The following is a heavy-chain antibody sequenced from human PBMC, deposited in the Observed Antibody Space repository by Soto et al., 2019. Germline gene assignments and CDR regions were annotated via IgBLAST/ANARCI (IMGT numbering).Heavy chain of an antibody. V-gene: IGHV1-18*01. CDR1: GYTFTSYG. D-gene: IGHD5-12*01. J-gene: IGHJ6*02. CDR2: ISAYNGNT. Sequence: QVQLVQSGAEVKKPGASVKVSCKASGYTFTSYGISWVRQAPGQGLEWMGWISAYNGNTNYAQKLQGRVTMTTDTSTSTAYMELRSPRSDDTAVYYCARDDTATIRYYYYGMDVWGQGTTVTVSS. CDR3: ARDDTATIRYYYYGMDV.